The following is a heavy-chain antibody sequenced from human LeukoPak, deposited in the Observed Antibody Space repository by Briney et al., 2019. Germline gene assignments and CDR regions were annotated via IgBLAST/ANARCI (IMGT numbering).Heavy chain of an antibody. CDR1: GYTFTAYN. V-gene: IGHV1-2*02. CDR3: ARGQGGSPDY. J-gene: IGHJ4*02. D-gene: IGHD3-16*01. Sequence: ASVKVSCKASGYTFTAYNIHWVRQAPGQGLEWMGWIIPHSGGTHFAQKFQDRVTMTRETSVSTAYMELSRLRSDDTAVYYCARGQGGSPDYWGQGTLVTVSS. CDR2: IIPHSGGT.